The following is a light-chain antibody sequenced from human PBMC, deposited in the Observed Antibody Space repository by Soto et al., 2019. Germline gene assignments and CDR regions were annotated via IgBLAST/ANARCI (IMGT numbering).Light chain of an antibody. CDR2: DAS. V-gene: IGKV1-33*01. CDR3: QQYENLPT. Sequence: DIQMTQSPSSLSASVGDRVTISCQASQDISDNLNWYQQRQGKVPKVVISDASNLEAEVPSRFSGSGSGTDFTFTISRLQPEDIATYYCQQYENLPTFGQGTRLEIK. CDR1: QDISDN. J-gene: IGKJ5*01.